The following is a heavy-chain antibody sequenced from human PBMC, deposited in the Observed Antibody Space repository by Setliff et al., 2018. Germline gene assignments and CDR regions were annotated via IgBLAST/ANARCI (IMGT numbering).Heavy chain of an antibody. CDR3: ARYSAAIRYYFDY. J-gene: IGHJ4*02. CDR2: IYTSGST. D-gene: IGHD6-13*01. V-gene: IGHV4-61*09. Sequence: SETLSLTCTVSGGSISSGSYYWSWIRHPAGKGLEWIGHIYTSGSTNYNPSLKSRVTISVDTSKNQFSLKLSSVTAADTAVYYCARYSAAIRYYFDYWGQGTLVTVSS. CDR1: GGSISSGSYY.